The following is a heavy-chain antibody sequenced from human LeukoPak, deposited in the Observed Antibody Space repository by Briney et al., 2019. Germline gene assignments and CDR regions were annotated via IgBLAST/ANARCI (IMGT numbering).Heavy chain of an antibody. D-gene: IGHD3-22*01. CDR1: GGSFSGYY. CDR2: IYYSGST. CDR3: ARGTTMIGINWFDP. V-gene: IGHV4-59*01. J-gene: IGHJ5*02. Sequence: SETLSLTCAVYGGSFSGYYWSWIRQPPGKGLEWIGYIYYSGSTNYNPSLKSRVTISVDTSKNQFSLKLSSVTAADTAVYYCARGTTMIGINWFDPWGQGTLVTVSS.